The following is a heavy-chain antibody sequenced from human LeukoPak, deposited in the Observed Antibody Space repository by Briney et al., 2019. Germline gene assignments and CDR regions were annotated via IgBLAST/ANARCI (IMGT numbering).Heavy chain of an antibody. CDR3: ARDRGRARLGPNYGMDV. Sequence: PGASVKVSCKASGYTFTSYGISWVRQAPGQGLEWMGWISAYNGNTNYAQKLQGRVTMTTDTSTSTAYMELRSLRSDDTAVYYCARDRGRARLGPNYGMDVWGQGTTVTVSS. V-gene: IGHV1-18*01. J-gene: IGHJ6*02. CDR2: ISAYNGNT. CDR1: GYTFTSYG. D-gene: IGHD3-10*01.